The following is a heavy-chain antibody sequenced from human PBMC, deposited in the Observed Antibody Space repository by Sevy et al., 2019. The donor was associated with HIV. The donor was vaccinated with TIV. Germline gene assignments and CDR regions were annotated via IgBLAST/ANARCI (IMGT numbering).Heavy chain of an antibody. V-gene: IGHV3-13*01. Sequence: GGSLRLSCAATAFTFSSYDMHWVRQVAGKGLEWVSSIGLSGDTYFAGSVKGGFTISRDNVKNYLYLQMISLRAGDTAVYYCARETAADAFDVWCQGTFVTVSS. D-gene: IGHD6-13*01. J-gene: IGHJ3*01. CDR2: IGLSGDT. CDR3: ARETAADAFDV. CDR1: AFTFSSYD.